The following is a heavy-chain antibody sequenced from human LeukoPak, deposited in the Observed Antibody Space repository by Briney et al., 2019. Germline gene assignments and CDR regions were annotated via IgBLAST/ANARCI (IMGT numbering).Heavy chain of an antibody. D-gene: IGHD3-22*01. V-gene: IGHV3-48*03. Sequence: GGSLRLSCAASGFTLCRYEMNGVRHAPGGGVGWVSYICSSGSTIYYADSVNGRFTISRDNAKNSLYLQMHSLRAEDTAVYYCAKWLDTDYYDSSGYYSYWGQGTLVTVSS. CDR2: ICSSGSTI. CDR3: AKWLDTDYYDSSGYYSY. CDR1: GFTLCRYE. J-gene: IGHJ4*02.